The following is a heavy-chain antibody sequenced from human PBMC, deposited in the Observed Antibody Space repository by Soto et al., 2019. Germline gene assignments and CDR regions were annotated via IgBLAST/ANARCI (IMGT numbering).Heavy chain of an antibody. J-gene: IGHJ6*02. V-gene: IGHV3-30*18. Sequence: QVQLVESGGGVVQPGRSLRLSCAASGFTFSSYGMHWVRQAPGKGLEWVAVISYDGSNKYYADSVKGRFTISRDNSKNTLYLQMNSLRAEDTAVYYCAKGPTIRFSTTSDYYYYGMDVWGQGTTVTVSS. CDR3: AKGPTIRFSTTSDYYYYGMDV. D-gene: IGHD3-16*01. CDR2: ISYDGSNK. CDR1: GFTFSSYG.